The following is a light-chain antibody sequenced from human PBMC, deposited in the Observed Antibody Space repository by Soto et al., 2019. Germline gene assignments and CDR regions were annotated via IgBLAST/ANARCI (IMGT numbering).Light chain of an antibody. CDR3: QQYASSAIT. Sequence: EIVLTQAPGTLSLSPGERATLSCRASQSVSSNYLAWYQQKSCQAPRLLIYGASRRSTGFPVRFSGSGSGTDFTLTISKLEPEDFAVYYCQQYASSAITFGQGTRLEI. CDR1: QSVSSNY. V-gene: IGKV3-20*01. J-gene: IGKJ5*01. CDR2: GAS.